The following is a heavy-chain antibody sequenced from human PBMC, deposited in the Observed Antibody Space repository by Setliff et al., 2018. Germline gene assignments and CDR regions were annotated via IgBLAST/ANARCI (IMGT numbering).Heavy chain of an antibody. CDR1: GDSISSGSYY. J-gene: IGHJ5*02. CDR3: ARAGPTVTFFRVLVISWWDP. CDR2: FHTGGST. Sequence: SETLSLTCTVSGDSISSGSYYWTWIRQPAGKGLEWIGHFHTGGSTNYNRSLRSRVSISVDTSKNQFSLKXXSXXAXDTATYYCARAGPTVTFFRVLVISWWDPWGQGSLVTDSS. V-gene: IGHV4-61*09. D-gene: IGHD3-3*01.